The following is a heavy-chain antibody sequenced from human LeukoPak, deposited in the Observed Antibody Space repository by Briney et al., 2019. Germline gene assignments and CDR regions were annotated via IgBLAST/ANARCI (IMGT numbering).Heavy chain of an antibody. CDR1: GGSFSGYY. CDR2: INHSGST. V-gene: IGHV4-34*01. D-gene: IGHD6-13*01. CDR3: ARDGEVLSSSWFWFDP. J-gene: IGHJ5*02. Sequence: SETLSLTCAVYGGSFSGYYWSWIRQPPGKGLEWIGEINHSGSTNYNPSLKSRVTISVDTSKNQFSLKLSSVTAADTAVYYCARDGEVLSSSWFWFDPWGQGTLVTVSS.